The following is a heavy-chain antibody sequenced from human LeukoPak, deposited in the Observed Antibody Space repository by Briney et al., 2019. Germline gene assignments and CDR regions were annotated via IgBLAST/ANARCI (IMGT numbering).Heavy chain of an antibody. J-gene: IGHJ4*02. D-gene: IGHD3-10*01. V-gene: IGHV3-48*03. Sequence: GGSLRLSCAASGFTFSSYEMNWVRQAPGKGLEWVSYISSSGSTIYYADSVKGRFTISRDNAKNSLYLQMNSLRAEDTAVYYRARDALWFGEIGYYFDYWGQGTLVTVSS. CDR3: ARDALWFGEIGYYFDY. CDR1: GFTFSSYE. CDR2: ISSSGSTI.